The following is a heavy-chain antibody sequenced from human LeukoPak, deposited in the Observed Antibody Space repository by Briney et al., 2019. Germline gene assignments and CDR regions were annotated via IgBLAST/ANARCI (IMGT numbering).Heavy chain of an antibody. J-gene: IGHJ4*02. CDR1: GGSISRYY. CDR2: IYYSGST. Sequence: SETLSLTCTVSGGSISRYYWSWLRQPAGKGLEWIGSIYYSGSTYYNPSLKSRVTISVDTSKNQFSLKLSSVTAADTAVYYCATYSSGWYPFDYWGQGTLVTVSS. CDR3: ATYSSGWYPFDY. D-gene: IGHD6-19*01. V-gene: IGHV4-4*07.